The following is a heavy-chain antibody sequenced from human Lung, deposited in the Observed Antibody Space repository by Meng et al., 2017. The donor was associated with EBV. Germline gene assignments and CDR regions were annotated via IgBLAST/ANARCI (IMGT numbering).Heavy chain of an antibody. V-gene: IGHV7-4-1*01. CDR1: GYTFTSYA. J-gene: IGHJ4*02. Sequence: VQLLQACVALKRPRAAVKVSCKAAGYTFTSYAMNGVRQAPGQGLEWIGWINTNTGNPTYAQGFTGRFVFSLDTSVSTAYLQICSLKAEDTAVYYWARVQSLLLRIYDYVWGSYRPFDYWGQGTLVTVSS. D-gene: IGHD3-16*02. CDR2: INTNTGNP. CDR3: ARVQSLLLRIYDYVWGSYRPFDY.